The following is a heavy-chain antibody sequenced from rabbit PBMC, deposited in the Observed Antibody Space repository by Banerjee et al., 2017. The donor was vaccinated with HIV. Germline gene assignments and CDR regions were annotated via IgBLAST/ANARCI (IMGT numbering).Heavy chain of an antibody. CDR3: ARESGSAGAGYAL. CDR1: GFSFSNGYV. V-gene: IGHV1S45*01. D-gene: IGHD6-1*01. J-gene: IGHJ3*01. Sequence: QEQLEESGGDLVKPEGSLTLTCTASGFSFSNGYVMCWVRQAPGKGLEWIACIDAGSSGSTYYASWAKGRFTISKTSSTTVTLQMTSLTAADTATYFCARESGSAGAGYALWGQGTLVTVS. CDR2: IDAGSSGST.